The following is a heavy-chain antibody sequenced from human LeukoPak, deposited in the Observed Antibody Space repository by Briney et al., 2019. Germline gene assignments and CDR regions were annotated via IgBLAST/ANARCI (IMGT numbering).Heavy chain of an antibody. CDR3: AKGEGGALGIPHPYYFDY. V-gene: IGHV3-30*02. D-gene: IGHD3-16*01. J-gene: IGHJ4*02. CDR2: IRYDGGNK. CDR1: GFTFSTYG. Sequence: QPGGSLRLSCAATGFTFSTYGMHWVRQTPGKGLEWVAFIRYDGGNKYYADSVKGRFTISRDNSKNTLYLEINSLTSEDTAVYYCAKGEGGALGIPHPYYFDYWGQGNVVTVSS.